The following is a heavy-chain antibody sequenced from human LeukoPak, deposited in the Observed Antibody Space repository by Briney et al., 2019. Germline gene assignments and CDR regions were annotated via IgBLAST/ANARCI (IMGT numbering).Heavy chain of an antibody. D-gene: IGHD5/OR15-5a*01. J-gene: IGHJ3*02. V-gene: IGHV4-59*01. CDR1: GASISNYY. Sequence: SETLSLTCTVSGASISNYYWSWLRQPPGKGLEWIGYIYYSGGTNYNTSLKSRVTISVDTSKNQFSLKLSSVTAADTAVYYCARPSRSVSTAGAFDIWGQGTMVTVSS. CDR3: ARPSRSVSTAGAFDI. CDR2: IYYSGGT.